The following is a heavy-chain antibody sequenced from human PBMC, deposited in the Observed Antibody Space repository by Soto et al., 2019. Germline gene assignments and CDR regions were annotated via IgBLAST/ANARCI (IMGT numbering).Heavy chain of an antibody. CDR3: ARVVAAAVDY. CDR1: VFTFSIYE. J-gene: IGHJ4*02. D-gene: IGHD6-13*01. Sequence: WGSLLLSCASSVFTFSIYEMNWVRQAPGKGLEWVSYISSSGSTIYYADSVKGRFTISRDNAKNSLYLQMNSLRAEDTAVYYCARVVAAAVDYWGQGTLVTVSS. CDR2: ISSSGSTI. V-gene: IGHV3-48*03.